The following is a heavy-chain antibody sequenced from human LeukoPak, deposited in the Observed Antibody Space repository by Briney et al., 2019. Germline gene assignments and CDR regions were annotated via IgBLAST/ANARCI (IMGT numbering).Heavy chain of an antibody. V-gene: IGHV3-30*02. CDR3: ASHIQGYSGGVAYAFDI. J-gene: IGHJ3*02. CDR1: GFTFSSYG. CDR2: IRYDGSNK. Sequence: GGSLRLSCAASGFTFSSYGMHWVRQAPGKGLEWVAFIRYDGSNKYYADSVKGRFTISRDNSKNTLYLQMNSLRAEDTAVYYCASHIQGYSGGVAYAFDIWGQGTMVTVSS. D-gene: IGHD5-12*01.